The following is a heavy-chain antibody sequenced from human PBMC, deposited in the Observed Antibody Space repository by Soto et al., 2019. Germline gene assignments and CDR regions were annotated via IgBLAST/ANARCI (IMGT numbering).Heavy chain of an antibody. Sequence: QVQLVESGGGVVQPGRSLRLSCAASGFTFSSYAMQWVLQAPGKGLEWVAVISYDGSNKYYADSVKGRFTISRDNSKNTLYLQMNSLRAEDTAVYYCARDRTTYYYGSGSHDYWGQGTLVTVSS. J-gene: IGHJ4*02. V-gene: IGHV3-30-3*01. CDR2: ISYDGSNK. D-gene: IGHD3-10*01. CDR3: ARDRTTYYYGSGSHDY. CDR1: GFTFSSYA.